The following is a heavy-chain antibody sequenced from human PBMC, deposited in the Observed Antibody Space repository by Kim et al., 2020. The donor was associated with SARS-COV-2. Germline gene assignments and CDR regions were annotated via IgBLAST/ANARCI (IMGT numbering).Heavy chain of an antibody. D-gene: IGHD4-17*01. J-gene: IGHJ6*02. CDR3: ASTVTTRGYYYGMDV. V-gene: IGHV4-31*02. Sequence: PALKGRVTISVDTSKNQFSLKLSSVTAADTAVYYCASTVTTRGYYYGMDVWGQGTTVTVSS.